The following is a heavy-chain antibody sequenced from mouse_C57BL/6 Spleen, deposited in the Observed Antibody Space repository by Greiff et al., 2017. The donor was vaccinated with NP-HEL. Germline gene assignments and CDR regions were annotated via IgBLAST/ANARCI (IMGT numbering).Heavy chain of an antibody. CDR1: GYTFTSYW. V-gene: IGHV1-50*01. J-gene: IGHJ1*03. D-gene: IGHD2-5*01. CDR3: ARKAYYSNPSRYFDV. CDR2: IDPSDSYT. Sequence: VQLQQPGAELVKPGASVKLSCKASGYTFTSYWMQWVKQRPGQGLEWIGEIDPSDSYTNYNQKFKGKATLTVDTSSSTAYMQLSSLTSEDSAVYYCARKAYYSNPSRYFDVWGTGTTVTVSS.